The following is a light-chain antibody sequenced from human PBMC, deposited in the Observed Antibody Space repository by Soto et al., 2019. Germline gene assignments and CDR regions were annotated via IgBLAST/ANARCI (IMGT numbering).Light chain of an antibody. J-gene: IGKJ1*01. CDR2: GVS. Sequence: DIQMTQSPSSLSASVGDRVTITGRSSQNISRFLNWYQQKQGRAPNLLIYGVSTLQVGVPSRFSGSGFGTDFSLTISSLQPADFGTYFCQQSYNSPLTFGQGTKVDI. V-gene: IGKV1-39*01. CDR3: QQSYNSPLT. CDR1: QNISRF.